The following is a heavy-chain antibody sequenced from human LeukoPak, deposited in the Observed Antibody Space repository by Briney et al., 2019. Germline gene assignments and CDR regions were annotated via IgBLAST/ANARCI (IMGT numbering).Heavy chain of an antibody. CDR3: AKDRTGTTGADWFDP. CDR2: LSGSGGTT. V-gene: IGHV3-23*01. J-gene: IGHJ5*02. CDR1: GFTFSTYG. D-gene: IGHD1-1*01. Sequence: GGSLRLSCAASGFTFSTYGMGWVRQAPGKGLEWVSALSGSGGTTYYADSVKGRFTISRDNSRNTLSLQMNSLRADDTAVYYCAKDRTGTTGADWFDPWGQGTLVTVSS.